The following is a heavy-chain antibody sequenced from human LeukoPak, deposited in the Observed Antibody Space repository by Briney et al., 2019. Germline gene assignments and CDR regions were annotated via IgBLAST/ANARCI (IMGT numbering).Heavy chain of an antibody. CDR3: AKDRTVGASYWYFDL. CDR1: GFIVSGDF. V-gene: IGHV3-53*01. Sequence: PGGSLRLSCAASGFIVSGDFMSWVRQAPGKGLEWVSVIYSDGSTYYADSVKGRFTISRDNSKNTLDLQMTGLRAEDTAIYYCAKDRTVGASYWYFDLWGRGTLVTVSS. CDR2: IYSDGST. D-gene: IGHD1-26*01. J-gene: IGHJ2*01.